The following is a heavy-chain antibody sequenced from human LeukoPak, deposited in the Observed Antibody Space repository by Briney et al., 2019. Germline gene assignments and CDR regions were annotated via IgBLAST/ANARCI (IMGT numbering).Heavy chain of an antibody. CDR2: ITGSGGGT. D-gene: IGHD3-9*01. J-gene: IGHJ4*02. CDR3: AKWGDYDVLTGYYDPDY. V-gene: IGHV3-23*01. Sequence: GGSLRLSCAASGFTFSSYAVSWVRQAPGKGLEWVSAITGSGGGTYYADSVKGRFTISRDNSKNTLYLQMNSLRAEDTAVYYCAKWGDYDVLTGYYDPDYWGQGTLVTVSS. CDR1: GFTFSSYA.